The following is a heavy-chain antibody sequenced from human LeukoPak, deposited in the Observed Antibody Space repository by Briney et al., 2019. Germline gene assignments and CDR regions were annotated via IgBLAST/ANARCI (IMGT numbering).Heavy chain of an antibody. D-gene: IGHD4-17*01. CDR2: IYYSGST. V-gene: IGHV4-39*01. J-gene: IGHJ4*02. CDR3: AAGGGHGDYYN. CDR1: GNSISSGDNY. Sequence: SSQTLSLTCTVSGNSISSGDNYWSWIRQPPGKGLEWIGSIYYSGSTYYNPSLKSRVTISVDTSKNQFSLKLSSVTAADTAVYYCAAGGGHGDYYNWGQGTLVTVSS.